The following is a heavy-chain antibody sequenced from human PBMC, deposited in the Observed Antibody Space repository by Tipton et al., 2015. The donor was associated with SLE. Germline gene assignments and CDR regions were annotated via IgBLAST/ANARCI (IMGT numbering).Heavy chain of an antibody. CDR1: GASISSHY. J-gene: IGHJ5*02. V-gene: IGHV4-59*11. Sequence: TLSLTCTVSGASISSHYWNWIRQTPGKGLEWIGYIYYSRHTNYNPSLKSRLTISVDTSNSQFSLTLDSVTAADTAVYYCAGISGHDFYNWLDPWGQGTLVTVSS. CDR3: AGISGHDFYNWLDP. CDR2: IYYSRHT. D-gene: IGHD5-12*01.